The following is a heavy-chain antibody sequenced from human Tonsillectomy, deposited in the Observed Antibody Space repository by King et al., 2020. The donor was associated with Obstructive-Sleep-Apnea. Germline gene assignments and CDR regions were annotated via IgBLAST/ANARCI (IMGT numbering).Heavy chain of an antibody. D-gene: IGHD2-2*01. CDR1: GGSISSSSYY. CDR3: AREGDIVVVPAANMDV. J-gene: IGHJ6*02. Sequence: LQLQESGPGLVKPSETLSLTCTVSGGSISSSSYYWGWIRQPPRKGLEWIGSIYYSGSTYYNPSLKSRVTISVDTSKNQFSLKLSSVTAADTAVYYCAREGDIVVVPAANMDVWGQGTTVTVSS. CDR2: IYYSGST. V-gene: IGHV4-39*07.